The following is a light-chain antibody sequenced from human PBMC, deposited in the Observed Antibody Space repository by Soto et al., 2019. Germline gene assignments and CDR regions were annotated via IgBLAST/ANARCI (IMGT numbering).Light chain of an antibody. CDR2: EVN. V-gene: IGLV2-23*02. CDR3: CSYPSSETVV. CDR1: NSDVGKYDF. Sequence: QSALTQPASVSGTPGQSITIYCTGTNSDVGKYDFVSWYQHYPDKAPKFIIYEVNKRPSGVSHRFSGSKSGSTASLTISGLKAEDEADYYCCSYPSSETVVFGGGTQVTVL. J-gene: IGLJ3*02.